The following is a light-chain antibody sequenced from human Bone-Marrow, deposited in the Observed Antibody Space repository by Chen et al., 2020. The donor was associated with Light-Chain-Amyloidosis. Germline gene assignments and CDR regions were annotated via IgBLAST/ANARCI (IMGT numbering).Light chain of an antibody. CDR1: SGSIATNY. CDR2: EDD. V-gene: IGLV6-57*01. Sequence: NFMLTQPHSVSESPGKTVIISCTRSSGSIATNYVQWYQQRPGSSPTTVIYEDDQRPSGVPDRFSGCIDVSSNSASRTSSGLSPEDEADYYCPAYQGRGQGMFGGGTKLTVL. CDR3: PAYQGRGQGM. J-gene: IGLJ3*02.